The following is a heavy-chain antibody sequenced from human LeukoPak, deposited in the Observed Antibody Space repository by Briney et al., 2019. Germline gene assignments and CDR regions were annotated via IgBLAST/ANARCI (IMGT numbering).Heavy chain of an antibody. V-gene: IGHV4-59*01. D-gene: IGHD6-13*01. CDR1: GGSISSYY. CDR2: ISYSGST. J-gene: IGHJ4*02. CDR3: ARALSSSWYRYFDY. Sequence: SETLSLTCTVSGGSISSYYWSWIRQPPGKGLEWIGYISYSGSTNYNPSLKSRVTISVDTSKNQFSLKLSSVTAADTAVYYCARALSSSWYRYFDYWGQGTLVTVSS.